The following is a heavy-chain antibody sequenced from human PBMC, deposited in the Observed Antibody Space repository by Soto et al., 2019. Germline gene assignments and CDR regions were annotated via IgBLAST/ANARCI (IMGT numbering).Heavy chain of an antibody. Sequence: PGGSLRLSCAASGFTFSSYSMNWVRQAPGKGLEWVSSISSSSSYIYYADSVKGRFTISRDNAKNSLYLQMNSLRAEDTAVYYCARVELVPAAAPYYDFWSGYYSGSYFDYWGQGT. CDR1: GFTFSSYS. CDR3: ARVELVPAAAPYYDFWSGYYSGSYFDY. J-gene: IGHJ4*02. V-gene: IGHV3-21*01. D-gene: IGHD3-3*01. CDR2: ISSSSSYI.